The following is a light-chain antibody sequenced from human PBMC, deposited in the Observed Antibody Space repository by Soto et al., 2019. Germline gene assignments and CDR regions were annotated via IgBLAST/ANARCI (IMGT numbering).Light chain of an antibody. CDR2: GAS. V-gene: IGKV3-20*01. Sequence: EIVLTQSPGTLSLTPGERATLSCRASQSVSSSYLAWYQQKPGQAPRLLIYGASTRATGIPDRFSGSGSGTDFTLTTSTLEPEDFAVYYCEQYGSSPRTFGQGTKVDI. CDR3: EQYGSSPRT. J-gene: IGKJ1*01. CDR1: QSVSSSY.